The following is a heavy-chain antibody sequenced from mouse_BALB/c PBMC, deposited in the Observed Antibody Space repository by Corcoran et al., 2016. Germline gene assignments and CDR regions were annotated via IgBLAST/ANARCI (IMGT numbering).Heavy chain of an antibody. CDR1: GYTFTDYY. CDR2: INPNNGGT. D-gene: IGHD2-4*01. J-gene: IGHJ2*01. V-gene: IGHV1-26*01. CDR3: ARDYDYYFDY. Sequence: EVQLQQSGPELVKPGASVKMSCKASGYTFTDYYMKWVKQRHGKSLEWIGDINPNNGGTSYNQKFKGKATLTVDKSSSTAYMQLNSLTSEDSAVYYCARDYDYYFDYWGQGTTLTVSS.